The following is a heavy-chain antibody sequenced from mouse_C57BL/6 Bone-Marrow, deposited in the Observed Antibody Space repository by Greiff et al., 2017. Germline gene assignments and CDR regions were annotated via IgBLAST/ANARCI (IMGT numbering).Heavy chain of an antibody. V-gene: IGHV1-81*01. CDR2: IYPRSGNT. CDR1: GYTFTSYG. J-gene: IGHJ2*01. D-gene: IGHD2-4*01. Sequence: QVQLQQSGAELARPGASVKLSCKASGYTFTSYGISWVKQRTGQGLEWIGEIYPRSGNTYYNEKFKGKATLTADKSSSTAYMELRSLTSEDSAVYFCARESIYYDYDGGGCWGQGTTLTVSS. CDR3: ARESIYYDYDGGGC.